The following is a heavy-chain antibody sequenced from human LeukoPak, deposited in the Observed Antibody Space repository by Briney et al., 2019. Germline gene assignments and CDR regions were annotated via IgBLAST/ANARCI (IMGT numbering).Heavy chain of an antibody. CDR1: GGSISSSSYY. CDR2: IYYSGST. V-gene: IGHV4-39*07. D-gene: IGHD3-10*01. Sequence: PSETLSLTCTVSGGSISSSSYYWGWIRQPPGKGLEWIGSIYYSGSTYYNPSLKSRVTISVDTSKNQFSLKLSSVTAADTAVYYCARRHVRGSGSYADDYWGQGTLVTVSS. CDR3: ARRHVRGSGSYADDY. J-gene: IGHJ4*02.